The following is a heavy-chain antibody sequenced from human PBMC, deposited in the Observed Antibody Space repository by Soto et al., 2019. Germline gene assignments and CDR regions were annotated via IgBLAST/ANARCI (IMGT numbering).Heavy chain of an antibody. CDR3: AEDFTPDGYWDFDY. V-gene: IGHV3-23*01. Sequence: GGSLRLSCAASGFTFSTYTMSWVRQAPGKGLEWVSAVLQTGSSTFYADSVKGRFTISRDNSQNTLYLQMNNLRAEDTAVYYCAEDFTPDGYWDFDYWGQGTLVTVSS. J-gene: IGHJ4*02. CDR1: GFTFSTYT. CDR2: VLQTGSST. D-gene: IGHD4-17*01.